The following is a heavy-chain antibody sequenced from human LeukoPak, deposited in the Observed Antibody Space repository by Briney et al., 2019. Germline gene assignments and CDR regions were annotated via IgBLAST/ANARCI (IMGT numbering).Heavy chain of an antibody. CDR2: ISYDGSNK. Sequence: GGSLRLSCAASGFTFSSYGMHWVRQAPGKGLEWVVGISYDGSNKYYADSVKGRFTISRDNSKNTLYLQMNSLRAEDTAVYYCAKDRIGYCSGGSSYSGVPPAYYYYGMDVWGQGTTVTVSS. CDR3: AKDRIGYCSGGSSYSGVPPAYYYYGMDV. J-gene: IGHJ6*02. D-gene: IGHD2-15*01. CDR1: GFTFSSYG. V-gene: IGHV3-30*18.